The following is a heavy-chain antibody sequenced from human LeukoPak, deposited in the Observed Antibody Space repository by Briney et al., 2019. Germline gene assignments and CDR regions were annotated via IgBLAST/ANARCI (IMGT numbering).Heavy chain of an antibody. CDR3: ARWGEYGSGSYYNQVPNWFDP. D-gene: IGHD3-10*01. J-gene: IGHJ5*02. CDR2: IYCGGST. V-gene: IGHV4-39*07. CDR1: GGSISSSSYC. Sequence: SETLSLTCTVSGGSISSSSYCWGWIRQPPGKGLEWIGNIYCGGSTYYNPSLKSRVTISVDTSKNQFSLKLSSVTAADTAVYYCARWGEYGSGSYYNQVPNWFDPWGQGTLVTVSS.